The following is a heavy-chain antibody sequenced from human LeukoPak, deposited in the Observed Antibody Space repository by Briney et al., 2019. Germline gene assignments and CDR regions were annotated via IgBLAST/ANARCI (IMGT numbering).Heavy chain of an antibody. D-gene: IGHD6-19*01. CDR2: IRSSGNFI. V-gene: IGHV3-21*01. CDR1: GFTFSSYN. Sequence: PGGSLRLSCAASGFTFSSYNMNWVRQAPGKGLEWVSSIRSSGNFIYYADSMRCRFTISRDNAKNSLYLQMNSLRADDTALYYCARGSGWLNAFDIWGQGTMVTVSS. J-gene: IGHJ3*02. CDR3: ARGSGWLNAFDI.